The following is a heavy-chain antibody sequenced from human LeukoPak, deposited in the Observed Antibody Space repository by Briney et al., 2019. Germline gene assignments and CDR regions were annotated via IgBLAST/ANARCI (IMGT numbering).Heavy chain of an antibody. D-gene: IGHD3-10*01. J-gene: IGHJ4*02. CDR2: ISYDGSNK. CDR1: GFTFSSYA. Sequence: GGSLRLSCAASGFTFSSYAMHWVRQAPGKGLEWVAVISYDGSNKYYADSVKGRFTISRDNSKNTLYLQMNSLRAEDTAVYYCARARPPVKVRGANFDYWGQGTLVTVSS. V-gene: IGHV3-30*04. CDR3: ARARPPVKVRGANFDY.